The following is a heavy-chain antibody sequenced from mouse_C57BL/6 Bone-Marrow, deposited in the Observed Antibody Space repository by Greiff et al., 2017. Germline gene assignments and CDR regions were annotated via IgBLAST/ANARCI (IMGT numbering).Heavy chain of an antibody. J-gene: IGHJ3*01. D-gene: IGHD4-1*01. CDR1: GYAFTNYL. CDR2: LNSGSGGT. V-gene: IGHV1-54*01. Sequence: QVQLQQSGAELVRPGTSVKVSCKASGYAFTNYLLEWVKPRPGQGLEWIGVLNSGSGGTNYNEKFKGKATLTADKSSSTAYMQLSSLTSEDSAVYFCARSKNWDSWFAYWGQGTLVTVSA. CDR3: ARSKNWDSWFAY.